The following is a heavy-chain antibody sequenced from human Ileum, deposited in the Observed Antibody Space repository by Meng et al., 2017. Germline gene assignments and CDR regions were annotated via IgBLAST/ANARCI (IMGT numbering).Heavy chain of an antibody. Sequence: ESLNISCASSGFTFSSNAMAWVRQAPGKGLEWVSSVFGSGDNTYYADSVKGRFTISRDNSKNTLYLQMNSLGAQDTAVYYCAKGRGGTSIYDSWGPGILVTVSS. V-gene: IGHV3-23*01. CDR2: VFGSGDNT. J-gene: IGHJ4*02. CDR3: AKGRGGTSIYDS. CDR1: GFTFSSNA. D-gene: IGHD1-26*01.